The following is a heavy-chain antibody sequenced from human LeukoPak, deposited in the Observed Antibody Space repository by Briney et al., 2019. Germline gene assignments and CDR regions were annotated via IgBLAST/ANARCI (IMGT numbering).Heavy chain of an antibody. J-gene: IGHJ5*02. V-gene: IGHV4-59*01. CDR2: IYYSGNT. CDR1: GGPMSSAY. Sequence: SETLSLTCTVSGGPMSSAYWSWIRQPPGKELEWIGYIYYSGNTNYNPSLKSRVTISVDTSKNQFSLKLSSVTAADTAVYYCARQLWTFYDILTGYHPAWFDPWGQGTLVTVSS. D-gene: IGHD3-9*01. CDR3: ARQLWTFYDILTGYHPAWFDP.